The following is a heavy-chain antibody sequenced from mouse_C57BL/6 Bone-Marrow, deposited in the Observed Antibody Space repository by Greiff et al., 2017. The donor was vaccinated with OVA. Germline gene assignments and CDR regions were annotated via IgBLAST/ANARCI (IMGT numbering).Heavy chain of an antibody. CDR3: ASNYYGSSIYWYFDV. CDR2: ISYDGSN. D-gene: IGHD1-1*01. V-gene: IGHV3-6*01. Sequence: DSGPGLVKPSQSLSLTCSVPGYSITSGSSWNWLRPFPGNQLEWMGYISYDGSNNYNPSLKNRISITRDTSNNQFFQKLNSWTTEDTASDYCASNYYGSSIYWYFDVWGTGTTVTVSS. CDR1: GYSITSGSS. J-gene: IGHJ1*03.